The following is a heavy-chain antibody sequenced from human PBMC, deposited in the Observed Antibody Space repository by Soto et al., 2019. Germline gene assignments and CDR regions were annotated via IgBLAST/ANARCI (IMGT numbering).Heavy chain of an antibody. D-gene: IGHD4-17*01. CDR3: ARKNYGDYPTDY. CDR2: IYWDDDK. Sequence: ESGPTLVNPTQTLTLTCTFSGFSLSTRGVGVGWIRQPPGKALEWLAVIYWDDDKRYSPSLQSRLTITKDTSKNQVVLTMTNMDPVDTATYYCARKNYGDYPTDYWGQGTLVTVSS. V-gene: IGHV2-5*02. J-gene: IGHJ4*02. CDR1: GFSLSTRGVG.